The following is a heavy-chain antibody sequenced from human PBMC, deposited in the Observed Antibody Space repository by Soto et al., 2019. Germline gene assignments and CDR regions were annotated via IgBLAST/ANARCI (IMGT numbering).Heavy chain of an antibody. V-gene: IGHV4-31*01. D-gene: IGHD3-9*01. CDR3: GPKLRYFDWLPGSSYYGMEV. Sequence: TLYRTCTVSGGSISSGGYYWSWIRQHPWKCLEWIGYIYYSGSTYYNPSLKSLVTISVDTSKNQFSLKLSSVTAADTAVYYCGPKLRYFDWLPGSSYYGMEVWGEGRTVNVSS. CDR1: GGSISSGGYY. J-gene: IGHJ6*04. CDR2: IYYSGST.